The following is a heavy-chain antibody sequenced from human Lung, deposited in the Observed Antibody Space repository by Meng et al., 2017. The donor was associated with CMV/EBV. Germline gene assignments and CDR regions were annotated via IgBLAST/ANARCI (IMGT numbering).Heavy chain of an antibody. CDR2: IIPVVGTV. CDR3: ARDSRGSTWYLLAGYYYGSGV. J-gene: IGHJ6*02. CDR1: GGTFSNYA. D-gene: IGHD6-13*01. Sequence: SXXVSXXPSGGTFSNYAITWVRQAPGQGLEWMGGIIPVVGTVNYPQKFQGRVTITADKSTSTVYMELSSLRSEDTAVYYCARDSRGSTWYLLAGYYYGSGVWXQGXTVTVSS. V-gene: IGHV1-69*06.